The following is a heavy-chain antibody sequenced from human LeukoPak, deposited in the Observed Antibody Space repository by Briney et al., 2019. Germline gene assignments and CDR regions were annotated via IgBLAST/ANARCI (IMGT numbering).Heavy chain of an antibody. V-gene: IGHV1-69*01. CDR1: GGTFSSYA. Sequence: SVKVSCKASGGTFSSYAISWVRQAPGQGLEWMGGIIPIFGTANYAQKFQGRVTITADESTSTAYMELSSLRSEDTAVYYCARESKRYCSGGSCYSDPNFDYWGQGTLVTVSS. CDR3: ARESKRYCSGGSCYSDPNFDY. D-gene: IGHD2-15*01. J-gene: IGHJ4*02. CDR2: IIPIFGTA.